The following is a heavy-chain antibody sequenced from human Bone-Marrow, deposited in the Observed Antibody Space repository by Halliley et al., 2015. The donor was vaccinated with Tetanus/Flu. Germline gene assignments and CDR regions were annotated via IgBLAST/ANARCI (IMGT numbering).Heavy chain of an antibody. V-gene: IGHV5-51*01. CDR2: IYPGESDT. J-gene: IGHJ6*02. Sequence: IIYPGESDTGYGPSFQGEVTISVDKSINTAYLQWSSLRASDTAVYYCARTSDAAHYSHYGMDVWGQGTTVTVSS. CDR3: ARTSDAAHYSHYGMDV. D-gene: IGHD2-15*01.